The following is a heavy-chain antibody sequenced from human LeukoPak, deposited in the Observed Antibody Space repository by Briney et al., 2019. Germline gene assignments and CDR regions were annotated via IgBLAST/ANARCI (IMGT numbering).Heavy chain of an antibody. D-gene: IGHD3-22*01. CDR1: GFTVSNNY. J-gene: IGHJ4*02. CDR3: ARGKYDSSGYPLLGFDY. V-gene: IGHV3-53*01. CDR2: ISPTGYTT. Sequence: GGSLRLSCAASGFTVSNNYMSWVRQAPGKGLEWVSAISPTGYTTYYADSVRGRFIISRDNSKNTLYLQMNSLRAEDTAVYYCARGKYDSSGYPLLGFDYWGQGTLVTVSS.